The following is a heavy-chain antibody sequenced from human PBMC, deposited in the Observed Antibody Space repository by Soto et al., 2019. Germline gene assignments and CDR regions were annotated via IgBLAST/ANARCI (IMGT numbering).Heavy chain of an antibody. V-gene: IGHV1-24*01. J-gene: IGHJ6*02. D-gene: IGHD4-17*01. CDR3: ATALGGDYGMDV. Sequence: GASVKVSCKVSGYTLTELSMHWVRQAPGKGLEWMGGFDPEDGETIYAQKFQGRVTMTEDTSTDTAYMELSSLRSEDTAVYYCATALGGDYGMDVWGQGTTVTVS. CDR2: FDPEDGET. CDR1: GYTLTELS.